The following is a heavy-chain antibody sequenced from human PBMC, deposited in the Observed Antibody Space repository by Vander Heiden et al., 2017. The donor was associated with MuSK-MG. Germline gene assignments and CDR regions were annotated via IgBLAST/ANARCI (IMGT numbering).Heavy chain of an antibody. J-gene: IGHJ3*02. CDR1: GFTFSSYS. V-gene: IGHV3-21*01. D-gene: IGHD2-2*01. CDR3: ARDSLVVVPAATDAFDI. Sequence: EVQLVESGGGLVKPGGSLRLSCAASGFTFSSYSMNWVRQAPGKGLEWVSSISSSSSYIYYADSVKGRFTISRDNAKNSLYLQMNSLRAEDTAVYYCARDSLVVVPAATDAFDIWGQGTMVTVSS. CDR2: ISSSSSYI.